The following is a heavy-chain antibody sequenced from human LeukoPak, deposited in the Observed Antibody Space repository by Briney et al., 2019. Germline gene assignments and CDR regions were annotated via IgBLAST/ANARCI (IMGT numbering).Heavy chain of an antibody. CDR2: ISGSGATT. J-gene: IGHJ4*02. V-gene: IGHV3-23*01. CDR3: AKDLYYYDSSRGRYFDY. Sequence: GGSLRLSCAASGFTFSNAWMSWVRQAPGKGLEWVSGISGSGATTYYADSVKGRFTISRDNSKNTLYLQMNSLRAEDTAVYYCAKDLYYYDSSRGRYFDYWGQGTLVTVSS. D-gene: IGHD3-22*01. CDR1: GFTFSNAW.